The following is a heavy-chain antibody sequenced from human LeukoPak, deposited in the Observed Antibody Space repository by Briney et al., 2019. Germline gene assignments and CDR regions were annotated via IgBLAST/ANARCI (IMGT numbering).Heavy chain of an antibody. CDR2: ISGSGYYS. J-gene: IGHJ4*02. D-gene: IGHD1-26*01. V-gene: IGHV3-23*01. Sequence: GGSLRLSCAGSGFTFDNYAMSWVRQAPGKGLEWVSVISGSGYYSYYADSVKGRFTVSRDNSKTTLYLQMNSLRADDTAVYYCAKGGPTGSNYFDFWGQGTLVTVSS. CDR1: GFTFDNYA. CDR3: AKGGPTGSNYFDF.